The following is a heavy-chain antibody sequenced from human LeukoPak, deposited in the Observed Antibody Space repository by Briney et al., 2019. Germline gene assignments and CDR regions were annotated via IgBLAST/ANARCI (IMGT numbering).Heavy chain of an antibody. Sequence: SETLSLTCAVYGGSFSGYYWSWIRQPPGKGLEWIGEINHSGSTNYNPSLKSRVTISVDTSKNQFSLKLSSVTAADTAVYYCARLKGEMATIGYWGKGTLVTVSS. CDR3: ARLKGEMATIGY. V-gene: IGHV4-34*01. CDR1: GGSFSGYY. J-gene: IGHJ4*02. D-gene: IGHD5-24*01. CDR2: INHSGST.